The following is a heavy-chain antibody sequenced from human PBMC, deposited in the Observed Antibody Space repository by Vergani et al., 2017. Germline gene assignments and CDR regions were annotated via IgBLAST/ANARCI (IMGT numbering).Heavy chain of an antibody. CDR1: GGTLSSYA. CDR3: ARVSSGYSNWFDP. Sequence: QVQLVQSGAEVKKPGSSVKVSCKASGGTLSSYAVSWVRQAPGQGLEWIGRIIPIFGTANSAQKFQGRVTITADDSTSTAYMELSSLSSEDTAVYYCARVSSGYSNWFDPWGQGTLVTVSS. J-gene: IGHJ5*02. V-gene: IGHV1-69*13. D-gene: IGHD3-22*01. CDR2: IIPIFGTA.